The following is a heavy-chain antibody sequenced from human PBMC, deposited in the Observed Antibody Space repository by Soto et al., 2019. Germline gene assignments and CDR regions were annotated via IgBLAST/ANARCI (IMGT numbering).Heavy chain of an antibody. CDR3: ARDKRVYQLLWDTFDY. Sequence: GGSLRLSCAASGLPFSSHAMSWVRQAPGKGLEWVSSISISGGNTYYADSVRGRFTISRDNSKNTLYLQMNSLRAEDTAVYYCARDKRVYQLLWDTFDYWGQGTLVTVSS. CDR2: ISISGGNT. CDR1: GLPFSSHA. V-gene: IGHV3-23*01. J-gene: IGHJ4*02. D-gene: IGHD2-2*01.